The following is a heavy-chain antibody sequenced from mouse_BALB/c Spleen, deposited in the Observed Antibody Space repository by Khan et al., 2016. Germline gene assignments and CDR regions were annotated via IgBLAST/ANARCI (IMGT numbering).Heavy chain of an antibody. Sequence: EVELVESGGGLVKPGGSLKLSCAASGFTFSTYAMSWVRQTPEKRLEWVASISSGGTTYYPDRLKGRFTISRDHARNILYVQMSSLRSEDTAMYSWARGSTTVVDYFDYWGQGTPLTVSS. J-gene: IGHJ2*01. D-gene: IGHD1-1*01. V-gene: IGHV5-6-5*01. CDR3: ARGSTTVVDYFDY. CDR1: GFTFSTYA. CDR2: ISSGGTT.